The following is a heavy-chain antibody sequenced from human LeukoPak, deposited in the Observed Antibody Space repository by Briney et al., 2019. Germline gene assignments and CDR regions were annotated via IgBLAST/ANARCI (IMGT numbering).Heavy chain of an antibody. V-gene: IGHV3-7*05. CDR2: IKEDGSEK. Sequence: GGSLRLSCAASGFTFSNYWMSWVRQAPGKGLEWVADIKEDGSEKYYVDSVKGRFTNSRDNAKSSLYLQMNSLRAEDTAVYYCARARNLDFWGQGTLVTVSS. J-gene: IGHJ4*02. CDR3: ARARNLDF. CDR1: GFTFSNYW.